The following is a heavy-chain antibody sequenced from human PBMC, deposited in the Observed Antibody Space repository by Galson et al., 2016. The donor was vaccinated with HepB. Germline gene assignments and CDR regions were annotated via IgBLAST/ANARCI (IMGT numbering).Heavy chain of an antibody. Sequence: SLRLSCAASGFTVSNLYMTWVRQAPGKGLEWVALIYNSGRTTYADSVKGRFIISRDNSKNMMFLQMNNLRADDTAVYYCATQSASTKCYWCFDPWGQGTLVTVPS. CDR1: GFTVSNLY. J-gene: IGHJ5*02. CDR3: ATQSASTKCYWCFDP. CDR2: IYNSGRT. D-gene: IGHD2-2*01. V-gene: IGHV3-53*01.